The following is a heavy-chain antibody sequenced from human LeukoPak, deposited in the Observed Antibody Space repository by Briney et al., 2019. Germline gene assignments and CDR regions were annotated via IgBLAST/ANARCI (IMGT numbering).Heavy chain of an antibody. CDR2: IYPGDSDT. D-gene: IGHD6-19*01. CDR3: ARQYAGYSSGWYDY. Sequence: GASLKISWKGSGSCFTSYWIGWLRQMPGKGLELMGIIYPGDSDTRYSPSLQGQVTISADKSISTAYLQWSSLKASDTAMYYCARQYAGYSSGWYDYWGQGTLVTVSS. V-gene: IGHV5-51*01. J-gene: IGHJ4*02. CDR1: GSCFTSYW.